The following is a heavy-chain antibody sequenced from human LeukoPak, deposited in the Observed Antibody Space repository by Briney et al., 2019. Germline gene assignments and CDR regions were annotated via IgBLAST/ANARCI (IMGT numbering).Heavy chain of an antibody. V-gene: IGHV4-39*07. CDR3: ARRIYSRSRDCSSTSCYAFDI. Sequence: NSSETLSLTCTVSGGSISSSSYYWGWIRQPPGKGLEWIGRIYYSGSTYYNPSLKSRVTISVDTSKNQFSLKLSSVTAADTAVYYCARRIYSRSRDCSSTSCYAFDIWGQGTMVTVSS. CDR2: IYYSGST. J-gene: IGHJ3*02. D-gene: IGHD2-2*01. CDR1: GGSISSSSYY.